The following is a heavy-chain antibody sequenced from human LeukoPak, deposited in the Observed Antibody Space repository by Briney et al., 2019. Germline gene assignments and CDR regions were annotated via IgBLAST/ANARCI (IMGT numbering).Heavy chain of an antibody. CDR3: ARLPGYSSSWYFDL. D-gene: IGHD6-13*01. V-gene: IGHV4-34*01. Sequence: PSETLSLTCAVYGGSFSGCYWSWIRQPPGKGLEWIGEINHSGSTNYNPSLKSRVTISVDTSKNQFSLKLSSVTAADTAVYYCARLPGYSSSWYFDLWGRGTLVTVSS. J-gene: IGHJ2*01. CDR2: INHSGST. CDR1: GGSFSGCY.